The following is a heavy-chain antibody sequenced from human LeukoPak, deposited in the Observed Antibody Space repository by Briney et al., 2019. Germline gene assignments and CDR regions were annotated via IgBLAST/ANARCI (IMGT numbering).Heavy chain of an antibody. J-gene: IGHJ3*02. Sequence: ASVKVSCKVSGYTLTELSMHWVRQAPGKGLEWMGGFDPEDGETIYAQKFKGRVTMTRDTSITTAYMELSRLTSDDTAVYYCARANDILTGYDAFDIWGQGTMVTVSS. V-gene: IGHV1-24*01. CDR1: GYTLTELS. CDR2: FDPEDGET. D-gene: IGHD3-9*01. CDR3: ARANDILTGYDAFDI.